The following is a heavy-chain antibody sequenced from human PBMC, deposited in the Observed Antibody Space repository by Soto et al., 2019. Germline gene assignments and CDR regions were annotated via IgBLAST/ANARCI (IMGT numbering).Heavy chain of an antibody. CDR2: IYHAGSV. J-gene: IGHJ6*02. Sequence: SEPLSLTCAVSGYSIAIGYYWAWIRQPPGKGLEWIGSIYHAGSVYYNPSLNSRVAMSLDTSDNHFSLKLTSVTAADTAVYYCARTFDYYGMDVWGQGTTVTVSS. V-gene: IGHV4-38-2*01. CDR1: GYSIAIGYY. CDR3: ARTFDYYGMDV.